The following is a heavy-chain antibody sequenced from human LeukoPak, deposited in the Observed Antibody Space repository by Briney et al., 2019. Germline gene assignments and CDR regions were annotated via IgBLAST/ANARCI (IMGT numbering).Heavy chain of an antibody. V-gene: IGHV1-69*04. CDR2: IIPILGIA. CDR3: ARTGYGDPRWFDP. D-gene: IGHD4-17*01. Sequence: SVKVSCKASGGTFSSYAISWVRQAPGQGLEWMGRIIPILGIANYAQKLQGRVTMTTDTSTSTAYMELRSLRSDDTAVYYCARTGYGDPRWFDPWGQGTLVTVSS. J-gene: IGHJ5*02. CDR1: GGTFSSYA.